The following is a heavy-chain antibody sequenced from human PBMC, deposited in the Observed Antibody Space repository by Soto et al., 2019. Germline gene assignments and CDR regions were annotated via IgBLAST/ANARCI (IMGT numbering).Heavy chain of an antibody. Sequence: SVKVSCKASGGTFSSYTMSWVRQAPGQGLKKMGRIIPILGIANYAQKFQGRVTITADKSTSTAYMELSSLRSEDTAVYYCVGGTAAAAHSYYYYYYMDVWGKGTTVTVSS. D-gene: IGHD2-2*01. CDR3: VGGTAAAAHSYYYYYYMDV. J-gene: IGHJ6*03. V-gene: IGHV1-69*02. CDR1: GGTFSSYT. CDR2: IIPILGIA.